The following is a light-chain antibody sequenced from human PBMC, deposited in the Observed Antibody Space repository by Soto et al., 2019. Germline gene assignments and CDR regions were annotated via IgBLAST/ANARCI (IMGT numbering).Light chain of an antibody. CDR3: SSYTSSSTLMV. J-gene: IGLJ2*01. V-gene: IGLV2-14*01. CDR2: DVS. CDR1: SSDVGGYNY. Sequence: QSALTQPASVSGSPGQSITISCTGTSSDVGGYNYVSWYQQHPGKAPKLMIYDVSNRPSGVSTRFSGSKSGNTASLTISGPQAEDEDDYYCSSYTSSSTLMVFGGGTKLTVL.